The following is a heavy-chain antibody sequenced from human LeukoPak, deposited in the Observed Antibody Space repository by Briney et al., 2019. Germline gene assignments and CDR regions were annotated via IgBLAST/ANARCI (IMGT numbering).Heavy chain of an antibody. V-gene: IGHV1-2*02. D-gene: IGHD2-15*01. Sequence: GASVNVSCKAAEYTFIAYFLHWVRQAPGHGLGCMGWTNPHNGDTNYAQKFQGRVTMTRDTSISTAYMELSRLKSDDTAVYYCATVRDIVVGGGPYYFDYWGQGTLVTVSS. CDR3: ATVRDIVVGGGPYYFDY. CDR2: TNPHNGDT. J-gene: IGHJ4*02. CDR1: EYTFIAYF.